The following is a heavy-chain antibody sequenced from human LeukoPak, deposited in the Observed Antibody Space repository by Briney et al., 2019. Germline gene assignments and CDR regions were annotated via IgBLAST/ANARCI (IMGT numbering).Heavy chain of an antibody. J-gene: IGHJ4*02. Sequence: PGGSLRLSCAASGLTFSSYAMHWVRQAPGKGLEWVAVISYDGSNKYYADSVKGRFTISRDNSKNTLYLQMNSLRAEDTAVYYCAPWQGAHWGQGTLVTVSS. CDR1: GLTFSSYA. V-gene: IGHV3-30*14. CDR3: APWQGAH. CDR2: ISYDGSNK.